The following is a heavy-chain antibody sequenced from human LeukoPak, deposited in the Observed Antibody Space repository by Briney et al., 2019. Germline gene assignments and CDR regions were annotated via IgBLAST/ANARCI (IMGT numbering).Heavy chain of an antibody. D-gene: IGHD6-19*01. Sequence: SETLSLTCTVSGGSISSNYWSWIRQPPGKGLESIGYIYYSGSTNYNPSLKSRVTMSVDTSKNQFSLKVSSVTAADTAVYYCAKLVSSGWDYDYWGQGTLVTVSS. CDR2: IYYSGST. CDR1: GGSISSNY. J-gene: IGHJ4*02. V-gene: IGHV4-59*08. CDR3: AKLVSSGWDYDY.